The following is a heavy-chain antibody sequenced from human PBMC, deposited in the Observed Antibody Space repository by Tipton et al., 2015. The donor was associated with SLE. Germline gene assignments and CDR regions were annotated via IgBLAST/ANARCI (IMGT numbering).Heavy chain of an antibody. CDR1: GFTFSSYW. V-gene: IGHV3-7*04. Sequence: SLRLSCAASGFTFSSYWMSWVRQAPGKGLEWVANIKQDGREKYYVDSVKGLFTISRDNAKNSLYLQMNSRRAEDTAGYYCARGGDDGRCFSYMDVWGKGTTVTV. J-gene: IGHJ6*03. CDR3: ARGGDDGRCFSYMDV. CDR2: IKQDGREK. D-gene: IGHD1-26*01.